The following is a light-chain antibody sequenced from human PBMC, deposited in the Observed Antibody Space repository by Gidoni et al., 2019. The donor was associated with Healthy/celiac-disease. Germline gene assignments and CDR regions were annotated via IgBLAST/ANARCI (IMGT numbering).Light chain of an antibody. CDR1: QSISSY. CDR2: AAS. J-gene: IGKJ2*01. V-gene: IGKV1-39*01. Sequence: DIQMTQSPSSLSASVGDRVTITCRASQSISSYLNWYQQKPGKAPKLLIYAASSLQSGVPSRFSGRGSGTDFTLTISSLQPEDFATYYCQPSYSTPYTFGQGTKLEIQ. CDR3: QPSYSTPYT.